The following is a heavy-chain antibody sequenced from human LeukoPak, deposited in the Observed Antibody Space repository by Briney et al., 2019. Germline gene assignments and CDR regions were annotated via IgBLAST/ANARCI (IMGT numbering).Heavy chain of an antibody. V-gene: IGHV1-8*01. CDR2: MNPNSGNT. J-gene: IGHJ4*02. CDR1: GYTFTSYD. D-gene: IGHD3-16*02. CDR3: ARETLKEGLRLGELSFDY. Sequence: ASVKVSCKASGYTFTSYDINWVRQPTGQGLEWMGWMNPNSGNTGYAQKFQGRVTMTRNTSISTAYMELSSLRSEDTAVYYCARETLKEGLRLGELSFDYWGQGTLVTVSS.